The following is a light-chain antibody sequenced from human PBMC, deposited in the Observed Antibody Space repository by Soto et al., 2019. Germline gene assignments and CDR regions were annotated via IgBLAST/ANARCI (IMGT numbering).Light chain of an antibody. Sequence: EIVLTQSPATLSLSPGERATLSCRASQSVSSYLAWYQQKPGQAPRLLIYDASNRATGIPARFSGSGSGTDFTLTISRRAPENFAVYYCQQRSNWPPLTFGGGTKVEI. CDR2: DAS. CDR3: QQRSNWPPLT. V-gene: IGKV3-11*01. CDR1: QSVSSY. J-gene: IGKJ4*01.